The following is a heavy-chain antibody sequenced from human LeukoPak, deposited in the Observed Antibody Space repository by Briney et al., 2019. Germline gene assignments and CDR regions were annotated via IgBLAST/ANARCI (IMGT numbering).Heavy chain of an antibody. J-gene: IGHJ3*02. Sequence: GGSLILSCAASGFTVSSNYMSWVRQAPGKGLEWVSVIYSGGSTYYADSVKGRFTISKHNSKNTLYLQMNSLRAEDTAVYYCASRNHYSWDAFDIWGQGTMVTVSS. CDR2: IYSGGST. V-gene: IGHV3-53*04. CDR3: ASRNHYSWDAFDI. D-gene: IGHD1-14*01. CDR1: GFTVSSNY.